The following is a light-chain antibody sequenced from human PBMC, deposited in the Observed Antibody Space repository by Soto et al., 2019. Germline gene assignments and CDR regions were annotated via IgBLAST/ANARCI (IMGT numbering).Light chain of an antibody. CDR2: KAS. J-gene: IGKJ2*01. CDR1: QSISSW. V-gene: IGKV1-5*03. Sequence: DIQMTQSPSTLSASVGDRVTIPCRASQSISSWLAWYQQEPGKAPKLLMYKASTLESGAPSRFSGSGSGTEFTLTIRSLQPDDFATYYCQQYNSFPYTFGQGSRLEMK. CDR3: QQYNSFPYT.